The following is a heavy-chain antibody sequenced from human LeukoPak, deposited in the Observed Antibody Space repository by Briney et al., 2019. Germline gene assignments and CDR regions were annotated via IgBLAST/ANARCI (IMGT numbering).Heavy chain of an antibody. Sequence: GASVKVSCKASGYTFTGYYMHWVRQAPGQGLEWMGWINPNSGGTNYAQKFQGRATMTRDTSISTAYMELSRLRSDDTAVYYCARVRVRIVAISDDAFDIWGQGTMVTVSS. J-gene: IGHJ3*02. CDR3: ARVRVRIVAISDDAFDI. CDR1: GYTFTGYY. V-gene: IGHV1-2*02. D-gene: IGHD5-12*01. CDR2: INPNSGGT.